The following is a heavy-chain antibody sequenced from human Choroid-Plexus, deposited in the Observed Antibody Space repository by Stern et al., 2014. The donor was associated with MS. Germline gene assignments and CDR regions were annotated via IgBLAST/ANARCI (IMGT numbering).Heavy chain of an antibody. V-gene: IGHV3-30*18. CDR3: AKDRQYLTYFFDH. J-gene: IGHJ5*02. CDR2: VSYDGSNK. D-gene: IGHD2/OR15-2a*01. Sequence: VQLVESGGGVVQPGRPLRLSCVASGFTFGNCAMHWVRQAPGKGLEWVAGVSYDGSNKYYADSVKGRFTISRDNSQNTLYMQMSSLRPEDTAVYYCAKDRQYLTYFFDHWGQESLVTVSS. CDR1: GFTFGNCA.